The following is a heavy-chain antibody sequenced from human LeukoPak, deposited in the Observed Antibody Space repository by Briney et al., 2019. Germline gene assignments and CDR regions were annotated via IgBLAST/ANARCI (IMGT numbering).Heavy chain of an antibody. CDR1: GFTFSSYW. CDR2: IKQDGSEK. D-gene: IGHD3-3*01. J-gene: IGHJ4*02. Sequence: GGSLRLSCAASGFTFSSYWMGWVRQAPGKGLEWVANIKQDGSEKYYVDSVKGRFTISRDNAKNSLYLQMNSLRAEDTAVYYCAREAALDYDFWSGYQYYFDYWGQGTLVTVSS. V-gene: IGHV3-7*01. CDR3: AREAALDYDFWSGYQYYFDY.